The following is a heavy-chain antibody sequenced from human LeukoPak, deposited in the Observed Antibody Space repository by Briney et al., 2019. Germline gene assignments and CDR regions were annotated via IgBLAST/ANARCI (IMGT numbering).Heavy chain of an antibody. CDR3: ARREYNSVWFDP. D-gene: IGHD5/OR15-5a*01. Sequence: GESLKISCKASSYNFANYWIGWVRQMPGKGLEWMGIIYPAGSVTLYSPSFQGQVTISVDRSTSMVYLQWSTLKASDTAMYYCARREYNSVWFDPWGQGTLVTVSS. CDR1: SYNFANYW. V-gene: IGHV5-51*01. J-gene: IGHJ5*02. CDR2: IYPAGSVT.